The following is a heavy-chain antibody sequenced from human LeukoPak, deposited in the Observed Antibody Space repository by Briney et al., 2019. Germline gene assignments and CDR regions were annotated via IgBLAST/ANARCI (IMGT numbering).Heavy chain of an antibody. CDR1: CGSISSPNCH. J-gene: IGHJ4*02. CDR2: IYFNGYT. Sequence: PSETLSLTCSVSCGSISSPNCHWGWVRQPPGRGLEWIATIYFNGYTYYNPSLKSRIIISVDTSKNQFSLKLTSLTAADAAVYYCAKLDWGSAGSGSFDYWGQGTPVSVSS. V-gene: IGHV4-39*01. D-gene: IGHD7-27*01. CDR3: AKLDWGSAGSGSFDY.